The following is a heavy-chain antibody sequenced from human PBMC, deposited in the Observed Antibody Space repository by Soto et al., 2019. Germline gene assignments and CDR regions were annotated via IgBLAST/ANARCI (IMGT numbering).Heavy chain of an antibody. D-gene: IGHD1-26*01. Sequence: EVQLLESGGGLVQPGGSLRLSCAASGFTFSSYAMRWVRQAPGKGLEWVSAISGSGDSTYYADSVKGRFTISRDNSKNTLYLLMNSLRGEDTAVYHCARRGSGSYYDYWGRGTLVTVSS. J-gene: IGHJ4*02. V-gene: IGHV3-23*01. CDR1: GFTFSSYA. CDR3: ARRGSGSYYDY. CDR2: ISGSGDST.